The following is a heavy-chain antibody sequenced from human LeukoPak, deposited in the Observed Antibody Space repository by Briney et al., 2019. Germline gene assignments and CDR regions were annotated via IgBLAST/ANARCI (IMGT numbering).Heavy chain of an antibody. CDR1: GFTFSSYA. Sequence: GGSLRLSCAASGFTFSSYAMSWVRQAPGKGLEWVSGISGSGDSTYYADSVKGRFTISRDNSKNTLYLQMNSLRAEDTAVYYCAKCTGQQPVPSSNYYGMDVWGQGTTVTVSS. CDR2: ISGSGDST. D-gene: IGHD6-13*01. V-gene: IGHV3-23*01. J-gene: IGHJ6*02. CDR3: AKCTGQQPVPSSNYYGMDV.